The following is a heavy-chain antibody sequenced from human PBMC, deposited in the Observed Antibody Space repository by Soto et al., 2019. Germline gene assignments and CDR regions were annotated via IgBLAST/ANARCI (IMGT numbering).Heavy chain of an antibody. J-gene: IGHJ5*02. V-gene: IGHV1-69*12. CDR1: AGTFSSYV. D-gene: IGHD2-21*02. CDR2: IIPLFGTA. Sequence: QVQLVQSGAEVKKPGSSVKVSCKASAGTFSSYVISWVRQAPGQGLEWLGGIIPLFGTANYAQKFQGRVTISADELMSTAYMELSSLRSEDTAVYYCARTCGGDCYWRWFDPWGQGTLVTVSS. CDR3: ARTCGGDCYWRWFDP.